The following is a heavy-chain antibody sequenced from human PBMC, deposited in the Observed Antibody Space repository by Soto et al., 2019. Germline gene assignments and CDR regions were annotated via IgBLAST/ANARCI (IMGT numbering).Heavy chain of an antibody. CDR2: IYYSGST. CDR1: GGSISSGDYY. CDR3: ARVAGYSINWFDP. Sequence: PSETLSLTCTVSGGSISSGDYYWSWIRQPPGKGLEWIGYIYYSGSTYYNPSLKRRVTISVDTSKNQFSLKLSSVTAADTAVYYCARVAGYSINWFDPWGQGTLVTVSS. J-gene: IGHJ5*02. D-gene: IGHD4-4*01. V-gene: IGHV4-30-4*01.